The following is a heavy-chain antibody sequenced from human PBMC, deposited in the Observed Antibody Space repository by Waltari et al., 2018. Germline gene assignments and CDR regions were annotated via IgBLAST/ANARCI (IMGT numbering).Heavy chain of an antibody. V-gene: IGHV4-4*02. Sequence: QLQLQESGPGLVKPSGTLSLTCAVSGDSMSSTHWWSWVRQSPGKGLEWIGQVQRSGRTNYNPSFASRVTVSVDTSTNQFSLKVTSATAADTAVYFCARDRGRGIYLDSWGQGTLVTVSP. CDR1: GDSMSSTHW. CDR2: VQRSGRT. J-gene: IGHJ4*02. D-gene: IGHD2-15*01. CDR3: ARDRGRGIYLDS.